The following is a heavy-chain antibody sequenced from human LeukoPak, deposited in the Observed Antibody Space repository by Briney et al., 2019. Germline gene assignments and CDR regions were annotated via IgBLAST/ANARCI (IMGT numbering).Heavy chain of an antibody. D-gene: IGHD5-18*01. CDR2: IYYSGST. Sequence: SETLSLTCTVSGGSISSYYWSWIRQPPGKGLEWIGYIYYSGSTNYNPSLKSRVTISVDTSKNQFSLKLSSVTAADTAVYYCARDRTHDTAMVTWFDPWGQGTLVTVSS. V-gene: IGHV4-59*01. CDR3: ARDRTHDTAMVTWFDP. CDR1: GGSISSYY. J-gene: IGHJ5*02.